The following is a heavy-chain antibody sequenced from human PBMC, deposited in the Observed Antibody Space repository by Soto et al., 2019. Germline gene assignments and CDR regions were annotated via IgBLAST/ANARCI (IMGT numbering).Heavy chain of an antibody. CDR2: IGGSGGNR. Sequence: EVQLLESGGGLVQPGGSLRLSCAASGFTFNAYAMTWVRQAPGKGLEWVSAIGGSGGNRYYADSVRGRFTISRDNSKDTVDLQMNSLRVEDTPVYYCARVASAYINSVDNWGQGILVTVS. CDR3: ARVASAYINSVDN. CDR1: GFTFNAYA. J-gene: IGHJ4*02. D-gene: IGHD4-4*01. V-gene: IGHV3-23*01.